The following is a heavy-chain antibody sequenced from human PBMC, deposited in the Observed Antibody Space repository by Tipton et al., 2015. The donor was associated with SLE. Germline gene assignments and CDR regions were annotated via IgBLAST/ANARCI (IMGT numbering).Heavy chain of an antibody. CDR3: VRDAVCSSTNRARLDD. D-gene: IGHD2-2*01. CDR2: INPFSGSR. J-gene: IGHJ6*04. CDR1: GYTFTSYY. Sequence: QLVQSGPEVKKPGASVKDSCKASGYTFTSYYLHWVRQAPGQGLEWMGIINPFSGSRNYAQRFQGRVTMTGDTSTSTVYMEMSSLRSEDTAVYFCVRDAVCSSTNRARLDDWGKGTTVTVSS. V-gene: IGHV1-46*01.